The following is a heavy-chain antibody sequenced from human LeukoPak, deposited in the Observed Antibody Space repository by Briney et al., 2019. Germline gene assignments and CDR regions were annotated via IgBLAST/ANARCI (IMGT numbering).Heavy chain of an antibody. J-gene: IGHJ4*02. CDR1: GGCFSGYH. CDR3: ARGSEIAAAGTGFYFDY. CDR2: INHSGGT. V-gene: IGHV4-34*01. Sequence: SETLSFTCAGYGGCFSGYHWSWIRQPPGKGLEWIGEINHSGGTIYNPYLKSVVAISVDTSKNQFSLRLRSVTAADTALYYCARGSEIAAAGTGFYFDYWGQGTLVTVSS. D-gene: IGHD6-13*01.